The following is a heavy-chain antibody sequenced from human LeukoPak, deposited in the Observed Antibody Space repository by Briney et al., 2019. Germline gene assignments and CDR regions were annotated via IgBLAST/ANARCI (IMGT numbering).Heavy chain of an antibody. CDR1: GFNFNMFA. V-gene: IGHV3-23*01. Sequence: GGSLRLPCTGSGFNFNMFAMNWVRQAPGQGLEWVSGLSRGGGTTNYADSVKGRFTISRDKSKNMVFLQMNSLRPEDTAVYYFAKEQRIRHCSEGVCMEGYYFDYWGQGSLVTVSS. D-gene: IGHD2-8*01. J-gene: IGHJ4*02. CDR3: AKEQRIRHCSEGVCMEGYYFDY. CDR2: LSRGGGTT.